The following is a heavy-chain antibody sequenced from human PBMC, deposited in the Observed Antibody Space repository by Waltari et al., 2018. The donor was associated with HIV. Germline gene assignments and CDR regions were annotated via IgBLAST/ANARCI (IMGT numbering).Heavy chain of an antibody. D-gene: IGHD1-26*01. CDR3: ARGAIVEDVTDFFDY. Sequence: EVQLVQSGAEVRKPGESLKISCKGSEYSFTNYWIGWVRQMPGKGLEWMGVIYPDDSDTRYSPSFQGQVTISADKSISTAYLQWSSLKASDTAMYYCARGAIVEDVTDFFDYWGQGTLVTVSS. J-gene: IGHJ4*02. CDR2: IYPDDSDT. V-gene: IGHV5-51*01. CDR1: EYSFTNYW.